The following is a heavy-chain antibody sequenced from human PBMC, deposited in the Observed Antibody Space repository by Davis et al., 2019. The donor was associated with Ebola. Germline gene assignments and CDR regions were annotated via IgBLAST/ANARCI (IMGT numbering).Heavy chain of an antibody. V-gene: IGHV3-30-3*01. J-gene: IGHJ4*02. D-gene: IGHD2-2*01. CDR3: AKGQRDVVVPAAPVY. CDR1: GFTFSSYA. Sequence: GGSLRLSCAASGFTFSSYAIHWVRQAPGKGLEWVAVISYDGSNKYYADSVKGRFTISRDNSKNTLYLQMNSLRAEDTAVYYRAKGQRDVVVPAAPVYWGQGTLVTVSS. CDR2: ISYDGSNK.